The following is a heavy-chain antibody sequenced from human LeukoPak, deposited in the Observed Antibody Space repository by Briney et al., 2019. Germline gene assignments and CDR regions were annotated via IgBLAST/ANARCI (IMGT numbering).Heavy chain of an antibody. CDR3: ARDDLGELSAHDY. D-gene: IGHD3-16*02. V-gene: IGHV3-11*05. CDR2: ISSSSSYT. Sequence: GGSLRLSCAASGFTFSDYYMSWIRQAPGNGLEWVSYISSSSSYTNYADSVKGRFTISRDNAKHSLYLQMNSLRAEDTAVYYCARDDLGELSAHDYWGQGTLVTVSS. CDR1: GFTFSDYY. J-gene: IGHJ4*02.